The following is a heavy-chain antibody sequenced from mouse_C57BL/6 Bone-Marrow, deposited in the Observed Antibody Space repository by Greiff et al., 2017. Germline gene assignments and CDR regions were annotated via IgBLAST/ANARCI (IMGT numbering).Heavy chain of an antibody. V-gene: IGHV1-81*01. D-gene: IGHD1-1*01. J-gene: IGHJ2*01. CDR1: GYTFTSYG. CDR3: ASVRVCRSSPYYFDY. Sequence: VQLQQSGAELARPGASVKLSCKASGYTFTSYGISWVKQRTGQGLEWIGEIYPRSGNTYYNEKFKGKATLTADKSSSTAYMELRSLTSEVSAVYFCASVRVCRSSPYYFDYWGQGTTLTVSS. CDR2: IYPRSGNT.